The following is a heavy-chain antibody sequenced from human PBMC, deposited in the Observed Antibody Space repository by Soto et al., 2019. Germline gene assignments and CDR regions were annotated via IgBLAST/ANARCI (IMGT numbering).Heavy chain of an antibody. CDR1: GDTFTNFG. V-gene: IGHV1-18*01. J-gene: IGHJ5*02. CDR3: ARVVRGVVNWFDP. Sequence: HLVQSGPEVKKPGASITVSCKTSGDTFTNFGLSWVRQAPGQGLEWMGWIATYNSNRNYAQKFQARLTLTTDTSTSTAYMELKNLGYDDTAVYYCARVVRGVVNWFDPWGQGPLVTVSS. CDR2: IATYNSNR. D-gene: IGHD3-10*01.